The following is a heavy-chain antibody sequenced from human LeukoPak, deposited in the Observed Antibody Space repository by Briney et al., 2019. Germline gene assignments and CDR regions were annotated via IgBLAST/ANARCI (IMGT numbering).Heavy chain of an antibody. D-gene: IGHD1-26*01. J-gene: IGHJ4*02. CDR1: GGSISGYY. Sequence: SETLSLTCTVSGGSISGYYWSWIRQPPGKGLEWIGYISYSGSTNYNPSLKSRVTISVDTSKNQFSLKLSSVTAADTAVYYCAREATGSEYYFDYWGQGTLVTVSS. CDR3: AREATGSEYYFDY. CDR2: ISYSGST. V-gene: IGHV4-59*01.